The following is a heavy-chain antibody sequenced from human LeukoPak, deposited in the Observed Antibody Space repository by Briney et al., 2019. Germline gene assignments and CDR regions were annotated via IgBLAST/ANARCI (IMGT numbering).Heavy chain of an antibody. Sequence: GGSLRLSCEASGFTFSSYWMSWVRQAPGKGLEWVANIKQDGSEKYYVDSVKGRFTISRDNAKNSLYLQMNSLRAEDTAVYYCARGSSSSWYQFDYWGQGTLVTVSS. D-gene: IGHD6-13*01. CDR1: GFTFSSYW. CDR3: ARGSSSSWYQFDY. V-gene: IGHV3-7*01. J-gene: IGHJ4*02. CDR2: IKQDGSEK.